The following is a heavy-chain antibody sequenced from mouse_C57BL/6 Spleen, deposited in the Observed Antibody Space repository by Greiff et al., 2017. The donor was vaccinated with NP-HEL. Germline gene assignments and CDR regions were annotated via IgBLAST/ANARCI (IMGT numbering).Heavy chain of an antibody. V-gene: IGHV1-50*01. CDR1: GYTFTSYW. CDR3: TRRGYGNYPVAY. CDR2: IDPSDSYT. D-gene: IGHD2-1*01. J-gene: IGHJ3*01. Sequence: VQLQQPGAELVKPGASVKLSCKASGYTFTSYWMQWVKQRPGQGLEWIGEIDPSDSYTNYNQKFKGKATLTVDTSSSTAYMQLSSLTSEDSAVYYCTRRGYGNYPVAYWGQGTLVTVSA.